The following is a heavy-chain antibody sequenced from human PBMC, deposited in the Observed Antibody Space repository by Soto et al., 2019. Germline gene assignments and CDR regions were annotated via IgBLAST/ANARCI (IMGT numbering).Heavy chain of an antibody. CDR2: ISGSGGST. D-gene: IGHD3-9*01. V-gene: IGHV3-23*01. Sequence: GGSLRLSCAASGFTFSSYAMSWVRQAPGKGLEWVSAISGSGGSTYYADSLKGRFTISRDNAKSSLHLQMNSLRAEDTAVYYCARGALRFFDWSSEYYYGMDVWGQGTTVTVSS. J-gene: IGHJ6*02. CDR1: GFTFSSYA. CDR3: ARGALRFFDWSSEYYYGMDV.